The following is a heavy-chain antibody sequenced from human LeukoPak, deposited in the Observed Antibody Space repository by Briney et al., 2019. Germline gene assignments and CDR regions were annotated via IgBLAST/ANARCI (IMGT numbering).Heavy chain of an antibody. V-gene: IGHV4-59*12. Sequence: SETLSLTCSVSGGSMSGYYWSWIRQPPGKGLEWIGFIYYRGDTKYNPSLKSRVTILVDTSKNQFSLKLSSVTAADTAVYYCARDSLAAAGGYDYWGQGTLVTVSS. D-gene: IGHD6-13*01. J-gene: IGHJ4*02. CDR2: IYYRGDT. CDR3: ARDSLAAAGGYDY. CDR1: GGSMSGYY.